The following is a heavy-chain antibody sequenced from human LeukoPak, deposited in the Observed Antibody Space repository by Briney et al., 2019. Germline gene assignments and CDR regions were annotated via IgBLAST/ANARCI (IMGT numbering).Heavy chain of an antibody. V-gene: IGHV1-69*13. CDR1: GGTFSSYA. D-gene: IGHD3-16*01. J-gene: IGHJ4*02. CDR2: IIPIFGTA. CDR3: ARNWGSPTRALRYYFDY. Sequence: SVKVSCKASGGTFSSYAISWVRQAPGQGLEWMGGIIPIFGTANYAQKFQGRVTITADESTSTAYMELSSLRSEDTAVYYCARNWGSPTRALRYYFDYWGQGTLVTVSS.